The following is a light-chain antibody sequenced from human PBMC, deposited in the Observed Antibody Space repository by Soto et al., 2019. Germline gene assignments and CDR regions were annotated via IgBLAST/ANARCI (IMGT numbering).Light chain of an antibody. CDR1: QSVSTY. Sequence: EIVLTQSPGTLSLSPGERATLSCRASQSVSTYLAWYQQKPGLAPRLLIYDTSNRATGIPARFSGSGSGTDFTLTISSPEPEDFAVYYCQQRSTWPLITFGQGTRLEI. V-gene: IGKV3-11*01. J-gene: IGKJ5*01. CDR3: QQRSTWPLIT. CDR2: DTS.